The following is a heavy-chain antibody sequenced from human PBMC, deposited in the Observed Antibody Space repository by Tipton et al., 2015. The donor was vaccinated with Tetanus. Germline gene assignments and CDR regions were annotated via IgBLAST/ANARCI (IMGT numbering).Heavy chain of an antibody. V-gene: IGHV1-69*06. CDR2: IIPIFGTA. CDR3: ARRIAVAGTRLKCYGMDV. D-gene: IGHD6-19*01. CDR1: GGTFSSYA. Sequence: QLVQSGAEVKKPGTSVKVFCKASGGTFSSYAISWVRQAPGQGLEWMGGIIPIFGTANYAQKFQGRVTITADKSTSTAYMELSSLGSEDTAVYYCARRIAVAGTRLKCYGMDVWGQGTTVTVSS. J-gene: IGHJ6*02.